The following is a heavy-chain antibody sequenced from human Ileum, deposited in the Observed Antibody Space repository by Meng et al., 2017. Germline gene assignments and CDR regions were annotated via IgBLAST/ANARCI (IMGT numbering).Heavy chain of an antibody. V-gene: IGHV3-23*01. Sequence: EVQLLESGGGLVQPGGSLRLSCVASGFTFSSYGMNWARQAPGKGLEWVSGITYGGTTFYADSAKGRFTISRDNSKNTVFLQMNSLRADDTAVYYCANWGGLGHWGQGVLVTVS. CDR3: ANWGGLGH. D-gene: IGHD3-16*01. J-gene: IGHJ4*02. CDR2: ITYGGTT. CDR1: GFTFSSYG.